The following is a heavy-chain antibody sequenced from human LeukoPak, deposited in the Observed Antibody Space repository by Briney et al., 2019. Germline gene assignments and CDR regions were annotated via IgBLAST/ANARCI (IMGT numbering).Heavy chain of an antibody. V-gene: IGHV1-2*02. D-gene: IGHD3-10*01. Sequence: ASVKVSCKASGYTFTGYYMHWVRQAPGQGLEWMGWINPNSGGTNYAQKFQGRVTMTRDTSISTAYMELSRLRSDDTAVYYCARDAVTMVRGVMQYNWFDPWGQGTLVTVSS. CDR2: INPNSGGT. CDR1: GYTFTGYY. J-gene: IGHJ5*02. CDR3: ARDAVTMVRGVMQYNWFDP.